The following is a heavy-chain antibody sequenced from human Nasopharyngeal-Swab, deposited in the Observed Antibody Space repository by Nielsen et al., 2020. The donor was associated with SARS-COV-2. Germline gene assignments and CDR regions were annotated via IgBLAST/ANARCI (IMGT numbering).Heavy chain of an antibody. CDR3: ARGLLGVVPAPILGLGPFYSYYYMDV. CDR2: INHSGST. V-gene: IGHV4-34*01. J-gene: IGHJ6*03. D-gene: IGHD2-2*01. CDR1: GGSFTSYY. Sequence: GSLRLSCVVYGGSFTSYYWGWIRQPPGKGLEWIAEINHSGSTHYNPSLKSRVTISLDTSKNQFSLKLSSLTAADTAVYYCARGLLGVVPAPILGLGPFYSYYYMDVWGKGTTVTVSS.